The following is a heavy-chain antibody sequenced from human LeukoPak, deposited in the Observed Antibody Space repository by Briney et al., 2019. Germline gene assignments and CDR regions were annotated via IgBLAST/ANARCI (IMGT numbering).Heavy chain of an antibody. CDR3: AGSIAAAYYYYYYMDV. CDR2: MNPNSGNT. Sequence: ASVKVSCKASGYTFTSYDINWVRQATGQGREWMGWMNPNSGNTGYAQKFQGRVTMTSNTSISTAYMELSSLRSEDTAVYYCAGSIAAAYYYYYYMDVWGKGTTVTVSS. CDR1: GYTFTSYD. J-gene: IGHJ6*03. D-gene: IGHD6-13*01. V-gene: IGHV1-8*01.